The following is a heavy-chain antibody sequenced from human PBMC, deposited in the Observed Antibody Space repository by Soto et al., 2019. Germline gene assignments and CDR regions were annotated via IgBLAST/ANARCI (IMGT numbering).Heavy chain of an antibody. Sequence: EVQLLESGGGLLQPGGSLRLSCAASGFTFSNYAMNWVRQAPGKGLEWVSTISVSGNSAYYADSVKGRFTISRDNSKNTLYLQLISLRAEDTAIYYCAKGALSTTSPYDFDYWGQGTLVTVSS. V-gene: IGHV3-23*01. CDR3: AKGALSTTSPYDFDY. CDR1: GFTFSNYA. D-gene: IGHD1-26*01. J-gene: IGHJ4*02. CDR2: ISVSGNSA.